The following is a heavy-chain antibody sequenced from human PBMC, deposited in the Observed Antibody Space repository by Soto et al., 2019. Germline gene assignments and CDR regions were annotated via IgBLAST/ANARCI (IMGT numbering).Heavy chain of an antibody. CDR2: IYYSGST. CDR1: GGSISSGDYY. J-gene: IGHJ4*02. D-gene: IGHD3-22*01. V-gene: IGHV4-30-4*01. Sequence: QVQLQESGPGLVKPSQTLSLTCTVSGGSISSGDYYWSWIRQPPGKGLEWIGYIYYSGSTYYNPSLKSRGTISVDTSKNQFSLKLSSVTAADTAVYYCARVFRSSGYYLDYWGQGTLVTVSS. CDR3: ARVFRSSGYYLDY.